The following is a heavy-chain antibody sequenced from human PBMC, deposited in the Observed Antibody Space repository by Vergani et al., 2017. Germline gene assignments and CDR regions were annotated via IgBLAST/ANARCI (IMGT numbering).Heavy chain of an antibody. J-gene: IGHJ6*03. CDR2: IYTSGGT. CDR1: GGSISSGSYY. CDR3: ARVAPHYDFWSGSRITPYYYYYYMDV. V-gene: IGHV4-61*02. D-gene: IGHD3-3*01. Sequence: QVQLPESGPGLVKPSQTLSLTCTVSGGSISSGSYYWSWIRQPAGKGLEWIGRIYTSGGTNYNPSLKSRVTISVDTSKNQFSLKLSAVTAADTAVYYCARVAPHYDFWSGSRITPYYYYYYMDVWGKGTTVTVSS.